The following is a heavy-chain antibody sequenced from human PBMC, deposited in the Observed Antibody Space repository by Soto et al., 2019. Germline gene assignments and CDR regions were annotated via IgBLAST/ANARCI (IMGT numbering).Heavy chain of an antibody. V-gene: IGHV3-66*01. CDR2: NSGGST. Sequence: GGSLRLSCAASGFTVSSNYMSWVRQAPGKGLEWVSVNSGGSTYYADSVRGRFTVSRDNSKSKLDLQMNSLRFADTAIYYCGRDKGSDAPIDIWGQGTMVTVSS. CDR1: GFTVSSNY. D-gene: IGHD3-10*01. J-gene: IGHJ3*02. CDR3: GRDKGSDAPIDI.